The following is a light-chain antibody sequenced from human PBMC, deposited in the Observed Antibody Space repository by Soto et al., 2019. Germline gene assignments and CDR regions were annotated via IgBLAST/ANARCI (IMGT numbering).Light chain of an antibody. CDR1: SSDVGSYNL. CDR3: CSYARGSTLV. J-gene: IGLJ3*02. V-gene: IGLV2-23*01. CDR2: EDS. Sequence: QSVLTQPPSVSGAPGQRVTISCTGSSSDVGSYNLVSWYQQHPGKAPKLMIYEDSKRPSGVSNRFFGSKSGNTASLTISGLQAEDEADYFCCSYARGSTLVFGGGTKVTVL.